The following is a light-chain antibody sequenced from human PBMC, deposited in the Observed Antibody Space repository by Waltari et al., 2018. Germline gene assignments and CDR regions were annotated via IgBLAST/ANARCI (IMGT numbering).Light chain of an antibody. J-gene: IGKJ1*01. V-gene: IGKV3D-15*01. CDR1: QSVTTK. CDR3: KKYQTGLRWP. Sequence: EIVMTQSPATLSVSPGEGATLSCRASQSVTTKLAWYQLKPGQAPRLLIYDASSRATGIPARFSGIGSGMDFLLTTSSRHLKVFAVYYGKKYQTGLRWPFGRGPKWKSN. CDR2: DAS.